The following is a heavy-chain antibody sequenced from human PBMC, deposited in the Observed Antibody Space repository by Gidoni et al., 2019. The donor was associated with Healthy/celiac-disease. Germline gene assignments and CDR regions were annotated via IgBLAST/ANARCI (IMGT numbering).Heavy chain of an antibody. D-gene: IGHD3-22*01. V-gene: IGHV1-8*01. CDR1: GYTFTSYD. J-gene: IGHJ3*02. CDR2: MNPNSGNT. Sequence: QVQLVQSGAEVKKPGASVKVSCKASGYTFTSYDINWVRQATGQGLEWMGWMNPNSGNTGYAQKFQGRVTITRNTSISTAYMELSSLRSEDTAVYYCARAPSSYDSSGSRLLYAFDIWGQGTMVTVSS. CDR3: ARAPSSYDSSGSRLLYAFDI.